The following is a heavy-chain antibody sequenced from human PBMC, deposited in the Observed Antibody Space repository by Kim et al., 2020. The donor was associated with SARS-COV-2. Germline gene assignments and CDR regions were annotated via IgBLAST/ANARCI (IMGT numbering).Heavy chain of an antibody. D-gene: IGHD5-18*01. V-gene: IGHV1-69*01. Sequence: FQGRVTITADESTSTAYMELSSLRSEDTALYYCARSADGDTAMVDGFDYWGQGTLVTVSS. CDR3: ARSADGDTAMVDGFDY. J-gene: IGHJ4*02.